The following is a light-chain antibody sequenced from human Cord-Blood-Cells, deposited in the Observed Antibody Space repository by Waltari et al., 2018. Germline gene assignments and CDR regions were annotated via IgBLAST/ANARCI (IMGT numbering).Light chain of an antibody. CDR1: QNNSNY. J-gene: IGKJ1*01. Sequence: DIQMTQSPSSLSASVGERVTITCRASQNNSNYLNWYQQKPGKAPKLLIYAASSLQSGVPSRFSGSGSGTDFTLTISSLQPEDFATYYCQQSYSTPRTFGQGTKVEIK. CDR3: QQSYSTPRT. CDR2: AAS. V-gene: IGKV1-39*01.